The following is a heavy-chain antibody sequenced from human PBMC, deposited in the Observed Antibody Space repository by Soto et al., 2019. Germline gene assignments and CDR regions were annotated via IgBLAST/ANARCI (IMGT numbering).Heavy chain of an antibody. CDR1: GGTFSIYS. Sequence: QVQLVQSGAEVKKPGSSVKVSCKASGGTFSIYSISWVRQAPGQGLEWMGGIIPILDTANFAQKFQGRVTITADKSTSTGYMELSSLTSEDTAIYYCARDAGAYGSASYAPYGMDVWGQGTTVTVSS. V-gene: IGHV1-69*06. D-gene: IGHD3-10*01. CDR3: ARDAGAYGSASYAPYGMDV. J-gene: IGHJ6*02. CDR2: IIPILDTA.